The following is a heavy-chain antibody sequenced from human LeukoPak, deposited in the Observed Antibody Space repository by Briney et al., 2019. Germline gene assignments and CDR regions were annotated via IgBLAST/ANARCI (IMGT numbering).Heavy chain of an antibody. CDR3: ARGSALGIAVAGADY. Sequence: PSETLSLTCTVSGGSISSSSYYWGWIRQPPGKGLEWIGSIYYSGSTYYNPSLKSRVTISVDTSKNQFSLKLSSVTAADTAVYYCARGSALGIAVAGADYWGQGTLVTVSS. V-gene: IGHV4-39*07. CDR2: IYYSGST. CDR1: GGSISSSSYY. J-gene: IGHJ4*02. D-gene: IGHD6-19*01.